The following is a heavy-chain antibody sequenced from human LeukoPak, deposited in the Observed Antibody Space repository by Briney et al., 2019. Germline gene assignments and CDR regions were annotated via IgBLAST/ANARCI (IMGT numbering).Heavy chain of an antibody. V-gene: IGHV3-74*01. CDR1: GFTFSSSW. Sequence: GGSLRLSCAASGFTFSSSWMHWVRQAPGRGLVWLSHINPDGSTTNYADSVKGRFTISRDNAKNTLYLQMNSLRAEDTAVHYCSRDLPRSGDCGQGTLVTVSS. CDR2: INPDGSTT. J-gene: IGHJ4*02. CDR3: SRDLPRSGD. D-gene: IGHD1-26*01.